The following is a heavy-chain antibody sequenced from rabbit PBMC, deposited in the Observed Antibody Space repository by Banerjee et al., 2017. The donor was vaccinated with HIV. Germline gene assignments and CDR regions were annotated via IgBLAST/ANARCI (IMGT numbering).Heavy chain of an antibody. CDR3: ARRSSSSGADYYPL. CDR1: GFDLSSYYY. CDR2: IYTGTSGST. V-gene: IGHV1S45*01. J-gene: IGHJ3*01. Sequence: QEQLEESGGGLVKPEGSLTLTCKASGFDLSSYYYICWVRQAPEKGLELIACIYTGTSGSTWYANWAKGRFTISKTSSTTVTLQMTSLTAADTATYFCARRSSSSGADYYPLWGQGTLVTVS. D-gene: IGHD1-1*01.